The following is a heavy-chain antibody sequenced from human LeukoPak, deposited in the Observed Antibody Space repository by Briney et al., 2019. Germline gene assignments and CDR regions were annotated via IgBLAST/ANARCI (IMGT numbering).Heavy chain of an antibody. CDR2: INYSGST. V-gene: IGHV4-59*01. CDR3: SRGRAAAFDV. D-gene: IGHD5-12*01. Sequence: KTSETLSLTCTVSGASISTYYWSWIRQTPGKGLEWIGYINYSGSTKYNPSFKSRVTISLDTSRNQVSLMLSSVTAADTAVYYCSRGRAAAFDVWGQGTMVTVSS. CDR1: GASISTYY. J-gene: IGHJ3*01.